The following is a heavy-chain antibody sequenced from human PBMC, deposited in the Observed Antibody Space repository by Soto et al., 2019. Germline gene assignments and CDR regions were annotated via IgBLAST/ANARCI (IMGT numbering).Heavy chain of an antibody. CDR3: AGERVLIYAPYDAFNM. V-gene: IGHV3-48*03. CDR1: GFALNTYD. CDR2: IATGADRI. Sequence: EEQLVESGGGLVQPGGSLRLSCTSSGFALNTYDMNWVRQAPGKDLEWISHIATGADRIYYADSVKGRFTISRDNARNSLYLQMNSLRDEDTALYYCAGERVLIYAPYDAFNMWGQGTLVTVSS. J-gene: IGHJ3*02. D-gene: IGHD2-8*01.